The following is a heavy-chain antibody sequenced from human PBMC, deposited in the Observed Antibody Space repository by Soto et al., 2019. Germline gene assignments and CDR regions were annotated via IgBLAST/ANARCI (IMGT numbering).Heavy chain of an antibody. D-gene: IGHD2-21*02. CDR3: ARESGDWPLNWFDP. J-gene: IGHJ5*02. CDR1: GFNFSNHW. Sequence: ETLSLTCAVSGFNFSNHWMHWVRQRPAEGLVWVSRITSDGKSKAYAESVKGRFAISRDNAKNTLYLQMNGLTAEDTAVYYCARESGDWPLNWFDPWGQGTLVTVSS. V-gene: IGHV3-74*01. CDR2: ITSDGKSK.